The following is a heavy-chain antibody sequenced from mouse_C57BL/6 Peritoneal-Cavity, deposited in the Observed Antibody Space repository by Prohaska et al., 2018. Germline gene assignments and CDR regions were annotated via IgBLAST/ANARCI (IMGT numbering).Heavy chain of an antibody. CDR3: TKTAYYAMDY. V-gene: IGHV6-3*01. CDR1: GFTFSNYW. Sequence: EVKLEESGGGLVQPGGSMKLSCVSSGFTFSNYWMNRVRQSPEKGLEWVAQIRLKSDNYATHYAESVKGRFTISRDDSKSSVYLQMNNLRAEDTGIYYCTKTAYYAMDYWGQGTSVTDSS. D-gene: IGHD4-1*01. J-gene: IGHJ4*01. CDR2: IRLKSDNYAT.